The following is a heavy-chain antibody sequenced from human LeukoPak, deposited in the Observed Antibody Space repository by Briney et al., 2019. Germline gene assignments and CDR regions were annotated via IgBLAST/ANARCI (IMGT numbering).Heavy chain of an antibody. J-gene: IGHJ6*02. CDR2: INPSGGST. V-gene: IGHV1-46*01. D-gene: IGHD1-26*01. Sequence: ASVKVSCKASGYTFTSYYMHWVRQAPGQGLEWMGIINPSGGSTSYAQKFQGRVTMTRDTSTSTVYMELSSLRSEDTAVYYCASSIVGAGPVYYYYYGMDVWGQGTTVTVSS. CDR3: ASSIVGAGPVYYYYYGMDV. CDR1: GYTFTSYY.